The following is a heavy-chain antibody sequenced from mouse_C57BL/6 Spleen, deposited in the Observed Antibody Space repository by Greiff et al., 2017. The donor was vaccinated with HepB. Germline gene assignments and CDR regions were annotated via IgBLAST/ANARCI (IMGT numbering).Heavy chain of an antibody. D-gene: IGHD1-1*01. Sequence: ESGPGLVKPSQSLSLTCSVTGYSITSGYYWNWIRQFPGNKLEWMGYISYDGSNNYNPSLKNRISITRDTSKNQFFLKLNSVTTEDTATYYCARDHYYGSSYPYWGQGTLVTVSA. CDR3: ARDHYYGSSYPY. V-gene: IGHV3-6*01. CDR2: ISYDGSN. CDR1: GYSITSGYY. J-gene: IGHJ3*01.